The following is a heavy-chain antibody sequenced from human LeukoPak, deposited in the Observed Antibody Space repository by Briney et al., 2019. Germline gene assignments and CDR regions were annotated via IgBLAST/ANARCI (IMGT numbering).Heavy chain of an antibody. J-gene: IGHJ3*02. CDR3: ARPHYESSGLYVDAFDI. CDR2: INPNSGGT. CDR1: GYTLTAYY. D-gene: IGHD3-22*01. V-gene: IGHV1-2*06. Sequence: GASVKVSCKASGYTLTAYYLHWVRQAPGQGLEWMGRINPNSGGTTYAQKFQGRVTMTRDTSIGTAYMELSSLRYDDTAVYYCARPHYESSGLYVDAFDIWGQGTMVTVSS.